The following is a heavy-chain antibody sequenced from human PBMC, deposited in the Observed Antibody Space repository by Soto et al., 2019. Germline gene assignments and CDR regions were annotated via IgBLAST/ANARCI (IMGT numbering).Heavy chain of an antibody. CDR2: INHSGST. D-gene: IGHD2-8*02. J-gene: IGHJ4*02. V-gene: IGHV4-34*01. CDR3: ARGVRGGLTVLDY. Sequence: QVQLQQWGAGLLKPSETLSLTCAVYGGSFSGYYWSWIRQPPGKGLEWIGEINHSGSTNYNPSLKSRVTISVDTSKNQFSLKLSSVTAADTAVYYCARGVRGGLTVLDYWGQGTLVTVSS. CDR1: GGSFSGYY.